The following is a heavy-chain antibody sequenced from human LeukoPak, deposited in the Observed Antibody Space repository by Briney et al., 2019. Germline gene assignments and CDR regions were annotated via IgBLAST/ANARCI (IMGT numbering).Heavy chain of an antibody. Sequence: PSETLSLTCTVSGGSISSYLWSCIRQPPGKELEWIGFIYYTGIMNYNPSLKSRATISIDTSKNQFSLNLASVTAADTAVYYCARGLAVSGKLYAFDIWGQGTMVTVSS. V-gene: IGHV4-59*01. CDR2: IYYTGIM. CDR3: ARGLAVSGKLYAFDI. CDR1: GGSISSYL. D-gene: IGHD6-19*01. J-gene: IGHJ3*02.